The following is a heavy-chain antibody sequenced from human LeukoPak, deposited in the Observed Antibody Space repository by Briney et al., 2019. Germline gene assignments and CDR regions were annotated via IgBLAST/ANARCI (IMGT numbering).Heavy chain of an antibody. CDR2: INSDVSTT. Sequence: GGSLRLSCAASGFTFSSYAMHWVRQAPGKGLVWVSRINSDVSTTDYADSVKGRFTISRDNSKNTLYLQMNSLRAEDTAVYYCAKGIVSGSYFPFDYWGQGTLVTVSS. CDR3: AKGIVSGSYFPFDY. CDR1: GFTFSSYA. D-gene: IGHD1-26*01. J-gene: IGHJ4*02. V-gene: IGHV3-74*01.